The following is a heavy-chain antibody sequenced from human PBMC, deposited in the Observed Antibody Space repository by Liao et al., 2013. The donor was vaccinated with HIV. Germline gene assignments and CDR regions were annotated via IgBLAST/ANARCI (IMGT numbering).Heavy chain of an antibody. D-gene: IGHD3-10*01. CDR3: ARYYASGSYYHY. V-gene: IGHV4-30-4*08. CDR1: GGSISSDDYY. Sequence: QVQLQESGPGLVKPSQTLSLTCTISGGSISSDDYYWSWIRQPPGKGLEWIGYIYHSGSSYYNPSLKSRITISVDTSKNQFSLKLSSVTAADTAMYYCARYYASGSYYHYWGQGTLVTVSS. CDR2: IYHSGSS. J-gene: IGHJ4*02.